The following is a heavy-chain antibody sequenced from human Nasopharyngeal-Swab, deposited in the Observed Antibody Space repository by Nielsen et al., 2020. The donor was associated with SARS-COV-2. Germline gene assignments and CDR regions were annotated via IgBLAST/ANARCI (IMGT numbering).Heavy chain of an antibody. D-gene: IGHD5-12*01. Sequence: WILQPPGKGLEWIGYIYYSGSTNYNPSLKSRVTISVDTSKNQFSLKLSSVTAADTAVYYCARGGWLRPFDYWGQGTLVTVSS. V-gene: IGHV4-59*01. CDR3: ARGGWLRPFDY. CDR2: IYYSGST. J-gene: IGHJ4*02.